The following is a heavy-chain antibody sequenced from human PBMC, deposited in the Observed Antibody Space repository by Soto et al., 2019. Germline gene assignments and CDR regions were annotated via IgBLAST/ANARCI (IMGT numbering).Heavy chain of an antibody. CDR3: ARDYDFWSGYYYGMDV. CDR1: GYSFTSYW. D-gene: IGHD3-3*01. Sequence: GESLKISCKGSGYSFTSYWISWVRQMPGKGLEWMGRIDPSDSYTNYSPSFQGHVTISAGKSISTAYLQWSSLKASDTAMYYCARDYDFWSGYYYGMDVWGQGTTVTVSS. V-gene: IGHV5-10-1*01. CDR2: IDPSDSYT. J-gene: IGHJ6*02.